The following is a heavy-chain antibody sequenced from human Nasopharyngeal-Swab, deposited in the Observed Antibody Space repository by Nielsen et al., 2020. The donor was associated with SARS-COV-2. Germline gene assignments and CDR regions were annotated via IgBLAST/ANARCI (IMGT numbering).Heavy chain of an antibody. CDR1: GGTFSSYA. D-gene: IGHD2-21*01. CDR2: IIIIFGTA. Sequence: SVKVSCKASGGTFSSYAISWVRQAPGQGLEWMGGIIIIFGTANYAQKFQGRVTITADDSTSTAYMELSSLRTEDTAVYYCARPAIAEPYYYFYGMDVWGQGTTVTVS. J-gene: IGHJ6*02. V-gene: IGHV1-69*13. CDR3: ARPAIAEPYYYFYGMDV.